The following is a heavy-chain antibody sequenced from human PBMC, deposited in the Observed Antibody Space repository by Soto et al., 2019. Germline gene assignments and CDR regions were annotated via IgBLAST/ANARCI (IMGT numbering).Heavy chain of an antibody. D-gene: IGHD6-13*01. CDR3: ATIEAVAFHI. Sequence: SETLSLTCTVSGGSISSSSYYWGWIRQPPGKGLEWIGSIYYSGSTYYNPSLKSRVTISVDTSKNSLYLQMNSLRAEDTAVYYCATIEAVAFHIWGQGTMVTVSS. CDR1: GGSISSSSYY. J-gene: IGHJ3*02. V-gene: IGHV4-39*07. CDR2: IYYSGST.